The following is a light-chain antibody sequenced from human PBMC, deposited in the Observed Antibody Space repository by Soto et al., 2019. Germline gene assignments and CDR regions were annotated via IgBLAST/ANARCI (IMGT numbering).Light chain of an antibody. CDR2: GAF. J-gene: IGKJ2*01. V-gene: IGKV3-15*01. CDR3: QQYDKWPYT. Sequence: EIVLTQSPATPSVSPGERATLSCRTSQSVGSNLAWYQQKPGQAPRLLMYGAFIRAPGFPVRFRGTGSGSEFTLTISSLQSEDGALYYCQQYDKWPYTFGQGTNLEIK. CDR1: QSVGSN.